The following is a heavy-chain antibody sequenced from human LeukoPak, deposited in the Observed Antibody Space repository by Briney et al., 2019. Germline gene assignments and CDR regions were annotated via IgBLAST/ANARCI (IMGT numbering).Heavy chain of an antibody. CDR1: GGSFSGYY. Sequence: PSETLSLTCAVYGGSFSGYYWSWIRQPPGKGPEWIGEINHSGSTNYNPSLKSRVTISVDTSKNQFSLKLSSVTAADTAVYYCARGPSSSWYLRYWGQGTLVTVSS. J-gene: IGHJ4*02. CDR3: ARGPSSSWYLRY. V-gene: IGHV4-34*01. D-gene: IGHD6-13*01. CDR2: INHSGST.